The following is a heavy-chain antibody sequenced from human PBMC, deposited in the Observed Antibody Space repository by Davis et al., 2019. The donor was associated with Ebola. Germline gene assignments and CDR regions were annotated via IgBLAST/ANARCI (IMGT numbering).Heavy chain of an antibody. CDR2: ISNDGSTI. V-gene: IGHV3-48*02. Sequence: PGGSLRLSCTASGFFFSVYSMNWVRQAPAKGLEWISHISNDGSTIYYADSVRGRFTISRDTAKKSLFLQMNSLRDEDTAVYYCARGMLEAAGRLGDYWGQGTLVTVSS. CDR3: ARGMLEAAGRLGDY. D-gene: IGHD6-13*01. CDR1: GFFFSVYS. J-gene: IGHJ4*02.